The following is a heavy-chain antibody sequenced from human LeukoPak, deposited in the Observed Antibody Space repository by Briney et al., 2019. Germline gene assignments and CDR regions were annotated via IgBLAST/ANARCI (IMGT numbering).Heavy chain of an antibody. J-gene: IGHJ4*02. D-gene: IGHD3-10*01. Sequence: GGSLRLSCAASGFTISSYAMSWVRQAPGKGLEWVSSITANGGGTYYADSVKGRFSISRDNSRNTLYLQVASLRAEDTAVYYCATLTSDTMVRGVTTDYWGQGTLVTVSS. V-gene: IGHV3-23*01. CDR3: ATLTSDTMVRGVTTDY. CDR2: ITANGGGT. CDR1: GFTISSYA.